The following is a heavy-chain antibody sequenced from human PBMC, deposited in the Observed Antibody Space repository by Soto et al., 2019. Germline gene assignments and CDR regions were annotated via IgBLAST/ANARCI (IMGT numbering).Heavy chain of an antibody. CDR2: ISSSSSYI. CDR1: GFTFSSYR. Sequence: EVQLVESGGGLVKPGGSLRLSCAASGFTFSSYRMNWVRQAPGKGLEWVSSISSSSSYIYYADSVKGRFTISRDNAKNSRYGQMNSLTAEDAAVYYCARVSGSSYRGVDVWGQGTTVTVSS. J-gene: IGHJ6*02. V-gene: IGHV3-21*01. CDR3: ARVSGSSYRGVDV. D-gene: IGHD6-6*01.